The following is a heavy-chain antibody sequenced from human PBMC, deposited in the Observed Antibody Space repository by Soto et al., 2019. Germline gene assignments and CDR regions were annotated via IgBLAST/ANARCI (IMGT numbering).Heavy chain of an antibody. V-gene: IGHV3-9*01. Sequence: LRLSCAASGFTFDDYAMHWVRQAPGKGLEWVSGISWNSGSIDYADSVKGRFTISRDNVKNSLYLQMNSLRGEDTALYYCVRGSSGWSYWGQGTLVTVSS. J-gene: IGHJ4*02. CDR1: GFTFDDYA. CDR2: ISWNSGSI. D-gene: IGHD6-19*01. CDR3: VRGSSGWSY.